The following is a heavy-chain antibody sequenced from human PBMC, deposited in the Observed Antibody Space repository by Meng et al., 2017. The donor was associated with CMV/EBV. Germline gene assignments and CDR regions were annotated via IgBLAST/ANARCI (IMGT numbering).Heavy chain of an antibody. CDR1: GFIVSSDY. CDR2: IYSGGRS. Sequence: LSLTCAASGFIVSSDYMTWVRQAPGKGLEWVSVIYSGGRSYYADFAQGRFTISRDTSKNTLYLQMNSLRPEDTAVYYCARDIAAAAGSVSWGPRTVVTVSS. CDR3: ARDIAAAAGSVS. D-gene: IGHD6-13*01. J-gene: IGHJ5*02. V-gene: IGHV3-66*02.